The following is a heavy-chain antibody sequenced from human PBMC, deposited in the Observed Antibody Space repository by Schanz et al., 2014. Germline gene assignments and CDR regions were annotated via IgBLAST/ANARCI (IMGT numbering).Heavy chain of an antibody. CDR1: RSTFSSYT. Sequence: QEQLVQSGAEVKKPGASVKVSCKASRSTFSSYTISWVRQAPGQGLEWMGMINPSGGSTTYAQKFQGRVTMTRDTSTSTVYMELSSLRSDDTAVYYCARAKRFGDMDVWGRGTTVTVSS. D-gene: IGHD3-10*01. CDR2: INPSGGST. CDR3: ARAKRFGDMDV. V-gene: IGHV1-46*01. J-gene: IGHJ6*02.